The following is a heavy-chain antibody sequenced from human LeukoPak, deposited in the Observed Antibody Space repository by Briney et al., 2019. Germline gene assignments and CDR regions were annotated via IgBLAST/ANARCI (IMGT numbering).Heavy chain of an antibody. J-gene: IGHJ4*02. CDR3: ARDLAAGLDY. V-gene: IGHV3-74*01. D-gene: IGHD6-19*01. Sequence: GGSLRLSCAASGFTFSSYWMHWVRQAPGKGLVWVSRISSDGSSTSYADSVKGRFTISRDNAKNTLYLQMNSLRAEDTAVYYCARDLAAGLDYWGQGTLATVSS. CDR1: GFTFSSYW. CDR2: ISSDGSST.